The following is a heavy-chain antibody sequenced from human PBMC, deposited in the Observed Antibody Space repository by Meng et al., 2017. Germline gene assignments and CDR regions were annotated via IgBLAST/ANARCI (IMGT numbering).Heavy chain of an antibody. CDR3: ARDSVTMVRGVITSYYYYGMDV. CDR2: ISSSGSTI. J-gene: IGHJ6*02. D-gene: IGHD3-10*01. V-gene: IGHV3-48*03. CDR1: GFTFSSYE. Sequence: GESLKISCAASGFTFSSYEMNWVRQAPGKGLEWVSYISSSGSTIYYADSVKGRLTISRDNAKNSLYLQMNSLRAEDTAVYYCARDSVTMVRGVITSYYYYGMDVWGQGTTVTVSS.